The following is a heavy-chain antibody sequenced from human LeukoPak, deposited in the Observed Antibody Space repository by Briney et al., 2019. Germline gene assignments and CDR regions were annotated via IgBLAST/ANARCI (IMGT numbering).Heavy chain of an antibody. CDR3: ATERPGSRTLDS. D-gene: IGHD1-14*01. V-gene: IGHV3-30*02. J-gene: IGHJ4*02. CDR1: GFNTYTYT. Sequence: GQSLRLSCDASGFNTYTYTMYWVRQAPGKGLEWVVFIRFDGSNKYYADSLKGRVTIARDDSKNIVFLQMNKLRSEDTAVYFCATERPGSRTLDSWGQGTPVTVSS. CDR2: IRFDGSNK.